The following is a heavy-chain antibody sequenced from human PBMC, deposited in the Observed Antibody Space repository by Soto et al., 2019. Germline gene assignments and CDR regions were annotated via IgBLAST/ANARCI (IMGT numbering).Heavy chain of an antibody. V-gene: IGHV1-69*01. CDR3: ARDRVSSSSDYYYYGMDV. Sequence: QVQLVQSGAEVKKPGSSVKVSCKASGGTFSSYAISWVRQAPGQGLEWMGGIIPILGTAHYAQKFQGRVTITADESTSTAYMELSSLRSEDTAVYYCARDRVSSSSDYYYYGMDVWGQGTTVTVSS. D-gene: IGHD6-6*01. CDR2: IIPILGTA. J-gene: IGHJ6*02. CDR1: GGTFSSYA.